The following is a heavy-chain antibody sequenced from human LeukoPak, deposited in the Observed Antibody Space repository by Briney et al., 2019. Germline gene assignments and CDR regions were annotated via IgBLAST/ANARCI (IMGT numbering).Heavy chain of an antibody. D-gene: IGHD6-13*01. CDR3: AKDDSIAAAEPDAFDI. Sequence: PGGSLRLSCAASGFTFSSYGMHWVRQAPGKGLEWVAVISYDGSNKYYADSVKGRFTISRDNSKNTLYLQMNSLRAEDTAVYYCAKDDSIAAAEPDAFDIWGQGTMVTVSS. J-gene: IGHJ3*02. V-gene: IGHV3-30*18. CDR1: GFTFSSYG. CDR2: ISYDGSNK.